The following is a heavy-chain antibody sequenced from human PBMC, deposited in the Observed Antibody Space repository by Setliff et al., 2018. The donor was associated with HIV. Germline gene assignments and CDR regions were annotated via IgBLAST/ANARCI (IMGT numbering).Heavy chain of an antibody. V-gene: IGHV4-4*02. D-gene: IGHD6-19*01. J-gene: IGHJ4*02. CDR3: ARLAYSSGWSPSYYFDY. CDR1: GGSMYSLNW. CDR2: IYHSGST. Sequence: SETLSLTCAASGGSMYSLNWWSWVRQPPGKGLEWIGEIYHSGSTKYHPSLNSRVTMSVDTSKNQFPLKLSSVTAADTAVYYCARLAYSSGWSPSYYFDYWGQGTLVTVSS.